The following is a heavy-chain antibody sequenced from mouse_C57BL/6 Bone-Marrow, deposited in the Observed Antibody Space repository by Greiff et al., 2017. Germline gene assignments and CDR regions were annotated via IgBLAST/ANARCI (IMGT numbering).Heavy chain of an antibody. V-gene: IGHV1-54*01. J-gene: IGHJ1*03. CDR2: INPGSGGT. D-gene: IGHD1-1*01. CDR3: ARRGSPWYFDV. Sequence: QVQLKQSGAELVRPGTSVKVSCKASGYAFTNYLIEWVKQRPGQGLEWIGVINPGSGGTNYNEKFKGKATLTADKSSSTAYMQLSSLTSEDSAVYVCARRGSPWYFDVWGTGTTVTVSS. CDR1: GYAFTNYL.